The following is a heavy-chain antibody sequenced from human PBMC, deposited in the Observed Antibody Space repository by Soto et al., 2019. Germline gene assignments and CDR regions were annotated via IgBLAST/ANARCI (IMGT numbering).Heavy chain of an antibody. J-gene: IGHJ6*03. CDR2: ISAYNGNT. CDR1: GYTFTSYG. V-gene: IGHV1-18*01. CDR3: ARDEGYYYGSGSYGCYYMDV. Sequence: ASVKVSCKASGYTFTSYGISWVRQAPGQGLEWMGWISAYNGNTNYAQKLQGRVTTTTDTSTSTAYMELSSLRSEDTAVYYCARDEGYYYGSGSYGCYYMDVWGKGTTVTVSS. D-gene: IGHD3-10*01.